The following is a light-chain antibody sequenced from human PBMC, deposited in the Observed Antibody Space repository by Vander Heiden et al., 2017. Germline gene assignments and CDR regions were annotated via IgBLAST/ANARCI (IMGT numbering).Light chain of an antibody. Sequence: SYVLTQPPSVSLAPGKTVRITWGGNNIGSKSVHWYQQKPGQAPVLVVYDDSDRPSGIPERFSGSNSGNTATLTISRVEAGDEADYYCQVWDSSSDHLWVFGGGTKLTVL. V-gene: IGLV3-21*03. CDR2: DDS. CDR1: NIGSKS. J-gene: IGLJ3*02. CDR3: QVWDSSSDHLWV.